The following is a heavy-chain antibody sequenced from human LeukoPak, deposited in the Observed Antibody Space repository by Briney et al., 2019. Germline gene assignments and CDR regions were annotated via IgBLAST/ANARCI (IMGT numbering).Heavy chain of an antibody. CDR1: GFTFSDSV. J-gene: IGHJ4*02. CDR3: ARDRLYSSSSEDY. D-gene: IGHD6-6*01. CDR2: IYSGGST. Sequence: PGGSLRLSCAASGFTFSDSVMHWVRQASGKWLEWVSVIYSGGSTYYADSVKGRFTISRDNSKNTLYLQMNSLRAEDTAVYYCARDRLYSSSSEDYWGQGTLVTVSS. V-gene: IGHV3-53*01.